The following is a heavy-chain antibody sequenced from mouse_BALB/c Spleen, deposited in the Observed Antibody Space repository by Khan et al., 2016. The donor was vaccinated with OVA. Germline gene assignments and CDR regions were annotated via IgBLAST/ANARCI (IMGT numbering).Heavy chain of an antibody. CDR1: GYTFTSYW. V-gene: IGHV1S126*01. CDR3: TRSIYYYGSCFGY. D-gene: IGHD1-1*01. Sequence: QVQLQQPGAELVRPGASVKLSCKASGYTFTSYWINWVKQRPGQGLEWIGNIYPSDTNTNNNQNFKDKATLTVDKSSSTAYMLLTGPTSEDSAVYYCTRSIYYYGSCFGYWGQGTTLTVSS. J-gene: IGHJ2*01. CDR2: IYPSDTNT.